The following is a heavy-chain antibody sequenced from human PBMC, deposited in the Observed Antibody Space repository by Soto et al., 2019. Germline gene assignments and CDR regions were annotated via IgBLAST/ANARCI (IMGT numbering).Heavy chain of an antibody. V-gene: IGHV1-2*02. Sequence: ASVKVSCKASGYTFTGYYMHWVRQAPGQGLEWMGWINPNSGGTNYAQKFQGRVTVTRDTSISTAYMELSRLRSDDTAVYYCAREGCCSGGSCYREWCDGIDVWGQGTTVTVSS. CDR2: INPNSGGT. CDR1: GYTFTGYY. D-gene: IGHD2-15*01. CDR3: AREGCCSGGSCYREWCDGIDV. J-gene: IGHJ6*02.